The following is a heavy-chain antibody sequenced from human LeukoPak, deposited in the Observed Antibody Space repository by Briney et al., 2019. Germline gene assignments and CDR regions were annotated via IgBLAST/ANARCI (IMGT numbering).Heavy chain of an antibody. D-gene: IGHD6-19*01. Sequence: GGALRLSCAASGFAFSSYAMNWVRQAPGKGLEWVSFISSTSETIYYADSMKGRFTISRDNAENSLYLQMSSLRADDTAVYYCARDRVGGSFDFWGQGTLVTVSS. V-gene: IGHV3-48*01. CDR2: ISSTSETI. CDR3: ARDRVGGSFDF. CDR1: GFAFSSYA. J-gene: IGHJ4*02.